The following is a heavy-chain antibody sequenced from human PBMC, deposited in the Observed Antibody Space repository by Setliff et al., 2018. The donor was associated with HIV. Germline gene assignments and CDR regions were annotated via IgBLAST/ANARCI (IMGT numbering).Heavy chain of an antibody. V-gene: IGHV4-39*01. CDR3: ASLDGSESPYVYYYYMDV. J-gene: IGHJ6*03. D-gene: IGHD3-10*01. Sequence: LSLTCTVSGGSISTSRYYWGWIRQPPGKGLEWIGSINYRGNTYYNPSLKSRAAISVDTSKNQISLKLSSVTAADTAVYYCASLDGSESPYVYYYYMDVWGKGTAVTVSS. CDR2: INYRGNT. CDR1: GGSISTSRYY.